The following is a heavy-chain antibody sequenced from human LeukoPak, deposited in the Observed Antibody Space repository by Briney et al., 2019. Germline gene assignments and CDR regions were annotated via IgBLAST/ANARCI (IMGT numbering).Heavy chain of an antibody. V-gene: IGHV4-34*01. CDR3: ARHGYSSGWSFFFDS. J-gene: IGHJ4*02. Sequence: PSETLSLTCAVYGGSFSGYYWSWIRQPPGKGLEWIGEINDSGSTNYNPSLKSRVTISVDKSKKQFSLKLSSVTAADTAVYYCARHGYSSGWSFFFDSWGQGTLVTVSS. D-gene: IGHD6-19*01. CDR1: GGSFSGYY. CDR2: INDSGST.